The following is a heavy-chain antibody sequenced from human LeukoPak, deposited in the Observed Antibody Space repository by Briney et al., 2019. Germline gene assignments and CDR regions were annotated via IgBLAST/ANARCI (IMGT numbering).Heavy chain of an antibody. J-gene: IGHJ4*02. V-gene: IGHV3-48*03. CDR1: GFSFSNYE. CDR3: ARLPTGGFDY. D-gene: IGHD7-27*01. CDR2: ISSSGTTT. Sequence: PGGSLRLSCAASGFSFSNYEMNWVRQAPGKGLEWVSYISSSGTTTYYVDSVKGRFTTSRDNAENSLYLQMNSLRAEDTAVYYCARLPTGGFDYWGQGTLVTVSS.